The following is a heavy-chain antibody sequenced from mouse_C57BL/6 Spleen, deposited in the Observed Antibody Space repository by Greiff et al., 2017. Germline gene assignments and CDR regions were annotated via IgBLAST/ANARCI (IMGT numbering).Heavy chain of an antibody. CDR3: ARDYGSREDYFDY. CDR1: GYAFTNYL. CDR2: INPGSGGT. Sequence: VKLMESGAELVRPGTSVKVSCKASGYAFTNYLIEWVKQRPGQGLEWIGVINPGSGGTNYNEKFKGKATLTADKSSSTAYMQLSSLTSEDSAVYFCARDYGSREDYFDYWGQGTTLTVSS. J-gene: IGHJ2*01. V-gene: IGHV1-54*01. D-gene: IGHD1-1*01.